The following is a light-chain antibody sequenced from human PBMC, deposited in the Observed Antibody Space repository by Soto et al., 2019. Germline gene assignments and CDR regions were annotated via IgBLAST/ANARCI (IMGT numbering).Light chain of an antibody. J-gene: IGLJ1*01. V-gene: IGLV1-44*01. CDR1: ESNIGSNS. CDR3: AVWDDSLMGV. CDR2: SNA. Sequence: QSALTQPPSVSGTPGQTVTITCSGSESNIGSNSVKWYQQFRGAAPKALIYSNALRPSGIPNRFSGSRSGTSASLAISGLQPEDEADYTCAVWDDSLMGVFGPGTKVTVL.